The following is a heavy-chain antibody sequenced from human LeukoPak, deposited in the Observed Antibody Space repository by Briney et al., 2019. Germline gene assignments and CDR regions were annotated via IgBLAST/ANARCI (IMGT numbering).Heavy chain of an antibody. CDR1: GYTLTDYY. V-gene: IGHV1-2*02. CDR3: ARSGPYDDYFDY. J-gene: IGHJ4*02. CDR2: INPNSGTT. Sequence: ASVKVSCKASGYTLTDYYMHWVRQAPGQRLEWMGWINPNSGTTNYAQKFLGRVTLTRDTSISTAYMELGSLRSDDTAVYYCARSGPYDDYFDYWGEGTLVTVSS. D-gene: IGHD3-10*01.